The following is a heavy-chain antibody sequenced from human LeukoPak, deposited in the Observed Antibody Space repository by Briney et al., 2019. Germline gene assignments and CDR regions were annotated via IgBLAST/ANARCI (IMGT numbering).Heavy chain of an antibody. Sequence: SETLSLTCTVPGGSISSYYWSWIRQPPGKGLEWIGYIYYSGSTNYNPSLKSRVTISVDTSKNQFSLKLSSVTAADTAVYYCARDTYGDWYFDLWGRGTLVTVSS. D-gene: IGHD3-10*01. CDR3: ARDTYGDWYFDL. V-gene: IGHV4-59*01. J-gene: IGHJ2*01. CDR1: GGSISSYY. CDR2: IYYSGST.